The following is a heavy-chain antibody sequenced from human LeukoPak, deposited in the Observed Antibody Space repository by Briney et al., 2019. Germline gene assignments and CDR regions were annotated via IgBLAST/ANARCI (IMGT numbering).Heavy chain of an antibody. J-gene: IGHJ4*02. Sequence: GGSLRLSCAASGFTVSSNYMNWVRQAPGKGLEWVSIIYSGGSTYYADSVKGRFTISRDNSKNTLYLQVNSLRAEDTAVYYCARGRGSSWYLAYWGQGTLVTVFS. CDR2: IYSGGST. V-gene: IGHV3-53*01. CDR1: GFTVSSNY. CDR3: ARGRGSSWYLAY. D-gene: IGHD6-13*01.